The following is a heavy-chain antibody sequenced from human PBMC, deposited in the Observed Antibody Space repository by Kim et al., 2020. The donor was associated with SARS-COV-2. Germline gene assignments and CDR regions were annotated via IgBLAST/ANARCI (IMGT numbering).Heavy chain of an antibody. CDR3: ARFQAHYSLSRGYFDY. V-gene: IGHV3-30-3*01. CDR2: ISYDGSNK. D-gene: IGHD3-10*01. Sequence: GGSLRLSCAASGFTFSSYAMHWVRQAPGKGLEWVAVISYDGSNKYYADSVKGRFTISKDNSKNTLYLQMNSLRAEDTAVYYCARFQAHYSLSRGYFDYWG. J-gene: IGHJ4*01. CDR1: GFTFSSYA.